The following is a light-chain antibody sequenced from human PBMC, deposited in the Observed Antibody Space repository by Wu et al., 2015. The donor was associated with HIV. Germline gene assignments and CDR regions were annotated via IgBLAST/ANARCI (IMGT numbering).Light chain of an antibody. CDR3: QQYISSPWT. J-gene: IGKJ1*01. V-gene: IGKV3-20*01. Sequence: EIVMTQSPVXLPVSPGESATLSCRASQSVNSHLAWYQQKPGQAPRLLIYGASSRATGIPDRFSGSGSGTDFTLTISRLEPEDFAVYYCQQYISSPWTFGQGTKVEIK. CDR2: GAS. CDR1: QSVNSH.